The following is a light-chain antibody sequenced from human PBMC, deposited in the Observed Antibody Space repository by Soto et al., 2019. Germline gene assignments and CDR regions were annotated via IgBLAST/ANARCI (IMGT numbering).Light chain of an antibody. CDR1: SSNIGGNS. Sequence: QSALTQPPSVSAAPGQRVTISCSGSSSNIGGNSVSWYQRLPGTAPKLLIYDDDKRPSGIPDRFSGSKSGTSATLGITGFQTGDEADYYCGSCDSSLTADVFGTGTKVTVL. J-gene: IGLJ1*01. V-gene: IGLV1-51*01. CDR3: GSCDSSLTADV. CDR2: DDD.